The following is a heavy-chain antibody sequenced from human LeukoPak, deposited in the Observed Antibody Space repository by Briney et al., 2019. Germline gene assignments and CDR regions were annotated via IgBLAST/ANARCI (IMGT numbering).Heavy chain of an antibody. CDR3: AKDLGIAAAGTFDY. J-gene: IGHJ4*02. CDR1: GFTFNLAW. D-gene: IGHD6-13*01. CDR2: ISYDGIDK. V-gene: IGHV3-30*18. Sequence: PGGSLRLSCAASGFTFNLAWMSWVRQAPGKGLEWVASISYDGIDKYYADSVKGRFTISRDNSKNTLYLQMNSLRAEDTAVYYCAKDLGIAAAGTFDYWGQGTLVTVSS.